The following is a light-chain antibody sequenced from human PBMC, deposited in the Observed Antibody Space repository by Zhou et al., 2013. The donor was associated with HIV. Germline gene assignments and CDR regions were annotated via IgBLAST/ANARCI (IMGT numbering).Light chain of an antibody. CDR2: GAS. V-gene: IGKV1-8*01. Sequence: AIRITQSPSSLSASTGDRVTITCRASQGIGNYLAWYQQKPGKPPKLLISGASTLQVGVPSRFIGDGSGTSFTLTITCLQSEDFATYYCQQFNSYPLTFGGGTKVEI. CDR3: QQFNSYPLT. J-gene: IGKJ4*01. CDR1: QGIGNY.